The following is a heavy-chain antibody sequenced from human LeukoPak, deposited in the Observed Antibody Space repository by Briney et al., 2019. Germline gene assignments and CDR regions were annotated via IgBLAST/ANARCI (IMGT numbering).Heavy chain of an antibody. CDR2: ISDSSNVT. Sequence: GGSLRLSCAASGFTFSGYSMNWVRQAPGRGLEWVSYISDSSNVTHYADSVKGRFTISRDNAKNSLFLQMNSLRDEDTAFYYCAREGGWGNWYFDLWGRGTLVTVSS. CDR1: GFTFSGYS. V-gene: IGHV3-48*02. CDR3: AREGGWGNWYFDL. D-gene: IGHD6-19*01. J-gene: IGHJ2*01.